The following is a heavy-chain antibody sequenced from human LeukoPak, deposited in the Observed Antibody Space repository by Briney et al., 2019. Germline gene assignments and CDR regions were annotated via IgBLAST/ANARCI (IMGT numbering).Heavy chain of an antibody. J-gene: IGHJ4*02. CDR2: IIPIFGTA. CDR3: GRAGGGAGEFDY. CDR1: GGTFSSYA. V-gene: IGHV1-69*05. Sequence: GASVKVSCKASGGTFSSYAISWVRQAPGQGLEWMGRIIPIFGTANYAQKFQGRVTITTDASTSTAYMELSSLRSEDTAVYYCGRAGGGAGEFDYWGQGTLVTVSS. D-gene: IGHD3-10*01.